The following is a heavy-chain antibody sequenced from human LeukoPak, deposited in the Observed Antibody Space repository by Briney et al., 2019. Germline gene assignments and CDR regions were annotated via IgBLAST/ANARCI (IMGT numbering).Heavy chain of an antibody. CDR1: GFTFSSYW. CDR3: ASLVIAIPNDY. J-gene: IGHJ4*02. V-gene: IGHV3-74*01. D-gene: IGHD2-21*01. CDR2: INSDGSST. Sequence: GGSLRLSCAASGFTFSSYWMHWVRQAPGKGLVWVSRINSDGSSTSYADSVKGRFTISRDNAKNTLYLQMNSLRAEDTVVYYCASLVIAIPNDYWGQGTLVTVSS.